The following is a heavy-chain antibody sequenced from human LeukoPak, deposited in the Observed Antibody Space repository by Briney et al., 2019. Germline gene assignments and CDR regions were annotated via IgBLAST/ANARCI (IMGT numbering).Heavy chain of an antibody. V-gene: IGHV3-48*03. CDR3: GRDPNGDYIGAFDM. CDR1: GFTFSSYE. Sequence: GGSLRLSCAASGFTFSSYEMNWVRQAPGKGLEWVSYISSSGSTIYYADSVKGRFTISRDNAKNSLYLQMNSLRAEDTAVYYCGRDPNGDYIGAFDMWGHGTMVTVSS. J-gene: IGHJ3*02. CDR2: ISSSGSTI. D-gene: IGHD4-17*01.